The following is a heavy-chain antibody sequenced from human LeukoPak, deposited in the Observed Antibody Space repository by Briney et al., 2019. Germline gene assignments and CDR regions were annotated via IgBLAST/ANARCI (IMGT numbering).Heavy chain of an antibody. J-gene: IGHJ4*02. CDR3: ARGGIAVADFDY. V-gene: IGHV4-34*01. CDR1: GGSFSGYY. Sequence: PSETLSLTCAVYGGSFSGYYWSWIRQPPGKGLEWIGEINHSGSTNYSPSLKSRVTISVDTSKNQFPLKLSSVTAADTAVYYCARGGIAVADFDYWGQGTLVTVSS. D-gene: IGHD6-19*01. CDR2: INHSGST.